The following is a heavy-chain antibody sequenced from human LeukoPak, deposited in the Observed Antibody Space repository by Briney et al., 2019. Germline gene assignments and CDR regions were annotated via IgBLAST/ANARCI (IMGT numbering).Heavy chain of an antibody. V-gene: IGHV1-18*01. Sequence: ASVKVSCKASGYTFTSYGISWVRQAPGQGLEWMGWISAYNGNTNYAQKLQGRVTMTTDTSTSTAYMELRRLRSDDTALYYCARGYDSSGYYYFDYWGQGTLVTVSS. CDR3: ARGYDSSGYYYFDY. D-gene: IGHD3-22*01. CDR1: GYTFTSYG. J-gene: IGHJ4*02. CDR2: ISAYNGNT.